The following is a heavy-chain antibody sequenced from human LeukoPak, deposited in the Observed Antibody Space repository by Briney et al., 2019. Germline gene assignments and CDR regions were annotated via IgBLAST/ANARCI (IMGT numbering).Heavy chain of an antibody. CDR3: ARARPDWGLIVVVITHFDY. V-gene: IGHV3-11*04. J-gene: IGHJ4*02. CDR1: GFTFSDYY. D-gene: IGHD3-22*01. CDR2: ISSSGSTI. Sequence: PGGSLRLSCAASGFTFSDYYMSWIRQAPGKGLEWVSYISSSGSTIYYADSVKGRFTISRDNAKNSLYLQMNSLRAEDTAVYYCARARPDWGLIVVVITHFDYWGQGTLVTVSS.